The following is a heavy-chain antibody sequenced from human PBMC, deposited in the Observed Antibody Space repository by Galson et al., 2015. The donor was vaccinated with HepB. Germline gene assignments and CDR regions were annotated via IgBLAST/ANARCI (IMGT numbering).Heavy chain of an antibody. V-gene: IGHV1-18*04. J-gene: IGHJ1*01. CDR3: ARGPWFGELTGILVLQH. CDR1: DYTFNTYG. CDR2: INPDNGNT. Sequence: SVKVSCKASDYTFNTYGITYVRQAPGPGLEWVGWINPDNGNTNNAQKLEGRVTMTTDTSTSTAYMELRSLRSDDTAVYYCARGPWFGELTGILVLQHWGQGTLVTVSS. D-gene: IGHD3-10*01.